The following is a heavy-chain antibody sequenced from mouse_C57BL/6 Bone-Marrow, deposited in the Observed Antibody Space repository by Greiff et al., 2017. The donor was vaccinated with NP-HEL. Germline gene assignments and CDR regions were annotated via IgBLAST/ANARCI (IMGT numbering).Heavy chain of an antibody. V-gene: IGHV1-19*01. Sequence: EVKLMESGPVLVKPGASVKMSCKASGYTFTDYYMNWVKQSHGKSLEWIGVINPYNGGTSYNQKFKGKATLTVDKSSSTAYMELNSLTSEDSAVYYCARPLIYYDYDWFAYWGQGTLVTVSA. J-gene: IGHJ3*01. D-gene: IGHD2-4*01. CDR3: ARPLIYYDYDWFAY. CDR2: INPYNGGT. CDR1: GYTFTDYY.